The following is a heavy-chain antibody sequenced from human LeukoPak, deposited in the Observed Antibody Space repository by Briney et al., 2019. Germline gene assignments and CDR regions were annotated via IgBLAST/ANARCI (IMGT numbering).Heavy chain of an antibody. Sequence: GGSLRLSCAPSGVTFSSHWMSWVRPAPGKGLEWGANIKQDGSEQYYVESVKGRLTISRDNAKNSLYLQMNSLRAEDTAEYYCARDEYFWCGYYPNQVFDYWGQGTLVPVSS. CDR2: IKQDGSEQ. D-gene: IGHD3-3*01. CDR1: GVTFSSHW. CDR3: ARDEYFWCGYYPNQVFDY. J-gene: IGHJ4*02. V-gene: IGHV3-7*01.